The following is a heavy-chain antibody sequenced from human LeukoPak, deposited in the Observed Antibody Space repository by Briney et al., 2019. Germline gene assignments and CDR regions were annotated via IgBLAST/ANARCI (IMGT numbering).Heavy chain of an antibody. D-gene: IGHD6-13*01. CDR3: ASAIAAANFDY. Sequence: GGSLRLSCAASGFTFSGYTMNWVRQAPGKGLEWVSSISSSSSNVFYADSVEGRFTISRDNAENSLYLQMNSLRAEDTAVYYCASAIAAANFDYWGQGTLVTVSS. V-gene: IGHV3-21*01. J-gene: IGHJ4*02. CDR2: ISSSSSNV. CDR1: GFTFSGYT.